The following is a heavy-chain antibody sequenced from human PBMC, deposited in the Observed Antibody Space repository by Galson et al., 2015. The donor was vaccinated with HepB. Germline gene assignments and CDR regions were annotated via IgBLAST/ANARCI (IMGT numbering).Heavy chain of an antibody. CDR2: INGRGSTR. Sequence: SLRLSCAGSGFTFRHHAMAWIRQAPGKGLERVSGINGRGSTRSYSDAVKGRFSISRGNSKDTVFLQMDNLRAEDTAVYYCVKEGSWFGGDWFDPWGQGALVTVS. J-gene: IGHJ5*02. D-gene: IGHD3-16*01. CDR1: GFTFRHHA. CDR3: VKEGSWFGGDWFDP. V-gene: IGHV3-23*01.